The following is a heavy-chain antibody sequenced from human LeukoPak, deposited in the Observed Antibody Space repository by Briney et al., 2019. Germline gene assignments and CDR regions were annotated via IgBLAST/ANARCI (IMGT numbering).Heavy chain of an antibody. CDR1: GGTLSSYA. CDR3: ARVESRYCSSTSCPEDY. CDR2: IIPIFGTA. Sequence: GSSVKVSCKASGGTLSSYAISWVRQAPGQGLEWMGGIIPIFGTANYAQKFQGRVTITTDESTSTAYMELSSLRSEDTAVYYCARVESRYCSSTSCPEDYWGQGTLVTVSS. D-gene: IGHD2-2*01. V-gene: IGHV1-69*05. J-gene: IGHJ4*02.